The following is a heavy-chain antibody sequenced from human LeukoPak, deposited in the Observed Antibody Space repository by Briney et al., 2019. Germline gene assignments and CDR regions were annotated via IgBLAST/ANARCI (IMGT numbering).Heavy chain of an antibody. Sequence: VASVKVSCKASGGTFSSYAISWVRQAPGQGLEWMGGIIPIFGTANYAQKFQGRVTITADESTSTAYMELSSLRSEDTAVYYCARDRDGYSSSWYPHDYYYMDVWGKGTTVTVSS. D-gene: IGHD6-13*01. CDR1: GGTFSSYA. V-gene: IGHV1-69*13. CDR2: IIPIFGTA. CDR3: ARDRDGYSSSWYPHDYYYMDV. J-gene: IGHJ6*03.